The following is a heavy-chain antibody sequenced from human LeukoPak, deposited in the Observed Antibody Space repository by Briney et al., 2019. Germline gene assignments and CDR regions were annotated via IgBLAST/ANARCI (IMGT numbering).Heavy chain of an antibody. D-gene: IGHD3-22*01. CDR2: ISWNSGSI. CDR1: GFTFDDYA. CDR3: AKAGRLHYYDSSGYCFDY. J-gene: IGHJ4*02. V-gene: IGHV3-9*01. Sequence: GGSLRLSCAASGFTFDDYAVHWVRQAPGKGLEWVSGISWNSGSIGYADSVKGRFTISRDNAKNSLYLQMNSLRAEDTALYYCAKAGRLHYYDSSGYCFDYWGQGTLVTVSS.